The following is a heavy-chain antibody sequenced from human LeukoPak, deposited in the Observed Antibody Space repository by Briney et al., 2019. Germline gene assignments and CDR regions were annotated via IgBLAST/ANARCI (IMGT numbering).Heavy chain of an antibody. CDR2: VSTSGT. Sequence: NPSETLSLTCTVSGGSISRYHWSWIRQPAGKGLEWIGRVSTSGTDYNPSLKSRVTMSVDTSKSEFSLNLSSVTAADTAVYFCAGRVWTKTQGLIGYFDYWGQGILVTVSS. J-gene: IGHJ4*02. CDR1: GGSISRYH. CDR3: AGRVWTKTQGLIGYFDY. D-gene: IGHD3-10*01. V-gene: IGHV4-4*07.